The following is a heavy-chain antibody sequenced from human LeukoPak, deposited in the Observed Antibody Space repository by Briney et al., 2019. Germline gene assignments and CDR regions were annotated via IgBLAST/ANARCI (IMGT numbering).Heavy chain of an antibody. J-gene: IGHJ4*02. V-gene: IGHV4-39*01. CDR1: SGSISSGTYF. CDR3: GRHGALHGSLGY. Sequence: SETLSLTCTVSSGSISSGTYFWGWIRQPPGKGLEWIGSISYSGSTYYNPSLKSRVSISVDMSKNQFSLRLSSVTAADTAVFYCGRHGALHGSLGYWGQGTLVTVSS. D-gene: IGHD3-10*01. CDR2: ISYSGST.